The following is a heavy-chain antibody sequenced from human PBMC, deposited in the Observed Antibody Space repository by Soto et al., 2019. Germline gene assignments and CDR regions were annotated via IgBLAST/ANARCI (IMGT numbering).Heavy chain of an antibody. V-gene: IGHV4-31*03. D-gene: IGHD3-10*01. CDR3: ARDINYYYMDV. CDR1: GGSISSGGYY. J-gene: IGHJ6*03. Sequence: SETLFLTCTVSGGSISSGGYYWSWIRQHPGKGLEWIGYIYYSGSTYYNPSLKSRVTISVDTSKNQFSLKLSSVTAAGTAVYYCARDINYYYMDVWGKGTTVTVSS. CDR2: IYYSGST.